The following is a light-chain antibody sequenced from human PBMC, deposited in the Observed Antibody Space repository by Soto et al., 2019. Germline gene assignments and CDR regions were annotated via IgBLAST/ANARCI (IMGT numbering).Light chain of an antibody. CDR2: DVS. CDR1: SSVVGGYNY. CDR3: CSYTSSSTYV. V-gene: IGLV2-14*01. Sequence: QSALTQPASVSGSPGQSITISCTGTSSVVGGYNYVSWYQQHPGKAPKLMIYDVSNRPSGVSNRFSGSKSGNTASLTISGLQAEDEADYYCCSYTSSSTYVFVTGTKVTVL. J-gene: IGLJ1*01.